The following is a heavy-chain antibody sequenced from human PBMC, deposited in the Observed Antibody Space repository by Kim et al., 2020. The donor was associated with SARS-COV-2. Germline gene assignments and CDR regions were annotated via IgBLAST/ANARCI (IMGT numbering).Heavy chain of an antibody. CDR3: ARVRSMIVVVIDY. CDR2: IYYSGST. J-gene: IGHJ4*02. CDR1: GGSIISSSYY. Sequence: SETLSLTCTVSGGSIISSSYYWGWIRQPPGKGLEWIGSIYYSGSTYYNPSLKSRVTISVDTSKNQFSLKLSSVTAADTAVYYCARVRSMIVVVIDYWGQGTLVTVSS. D-gene: IGHD3-22*01. V-gene: IGHV4-39*01.